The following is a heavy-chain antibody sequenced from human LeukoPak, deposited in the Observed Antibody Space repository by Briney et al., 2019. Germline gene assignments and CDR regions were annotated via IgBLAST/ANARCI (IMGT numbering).Heavy chain of an antibody. CDR1: GYIFTTYA. J-gene: IGHJ4*02. CDR3: ARATGSGWYFDY. V-gene: IGHV1-3*01. Sequence: GASVKVSCKTSGYIFTTYAIHWVRQAPGRGLEWMGLINADDGNTRYSQRFQGRVTITRDTSANTAYMELSSLRFEDTAVYYCARATGSGWYFDYWGQGTLVTVSS. D-gene: IGHD6-19*01. CDR2: INADDGNT.